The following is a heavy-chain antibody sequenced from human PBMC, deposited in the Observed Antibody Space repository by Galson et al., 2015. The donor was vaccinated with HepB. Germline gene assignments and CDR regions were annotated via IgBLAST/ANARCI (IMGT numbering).Heavy chain of an antibody. CDR1: GFTFSSYA. J-gene: IGHJ4*02. D-gene: IGHD6-13*01. CDR3: AKDQDGSSSWFMPFDY. Sequence: SLRLSCAASGFTFSSYAMSWVRQAPGKGLEWVSAISGSGGSTYYADSVKGRFTISRDNSKNTLYLQMNSLRAEDTAVYYCAKDQDGSSSWFMPFDYWGQGTLVTVSS. V-gene: IGHV3-23*01. CDR2: ISGSGGST.